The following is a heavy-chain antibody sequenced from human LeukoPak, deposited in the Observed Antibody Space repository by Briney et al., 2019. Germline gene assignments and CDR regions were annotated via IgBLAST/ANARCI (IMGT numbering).Heavy chain of an antibody. V-gene: IGHV3-48*03. CDR3: ARGGYSYGLSFCAY. Sequence: GGSLRLSCATSGFTFSSYEMNWVRQAPGKGLEWVSYISSSGNTIYYPGSVKGRFTISRDNAKNSLYLQMNSLRAEDTAVYYCARGGYSYGLSFCAYWGQGTLVTVSS. CDR2: ISSSGNTI. D-gene: IGHD5-18*01. CDR1: GFTFSSYE. J-gene: IGHJ4*02.